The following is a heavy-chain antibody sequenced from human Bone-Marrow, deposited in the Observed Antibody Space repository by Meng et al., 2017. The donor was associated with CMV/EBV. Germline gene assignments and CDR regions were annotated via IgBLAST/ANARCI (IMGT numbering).Heavy chain of an antibody. CDR1: GFTFSSYA. CDR3: AKDEIPYYHDGGGVY. CDR2: ISGSGGST. Sequence: GGSLRLSCAASGFTFSSYAMSWVRQVPGKGLEWVSAISGSGGSTHYADSVKGRLIISRDNSKNTLYVQMNSLRAEDTAVYNCAKDEIPYYHDGGGVYWGQGTLVTVSS. J-gene: IGHJ4*02. V-gene: IGHV3-23*01. D-gene: IGHD3-22*01.